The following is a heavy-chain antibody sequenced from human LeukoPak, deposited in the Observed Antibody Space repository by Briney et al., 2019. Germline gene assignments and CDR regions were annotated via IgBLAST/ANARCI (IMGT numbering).Heavy chain of an antibody. D-gene: IGHD3-10*01. V-gene: IGHV3-48*03. CDR3: ARDNNDGLGRSFDY. J-gene: IGHJ4*02. CDR1: GFTFSSYE. Sequence: GGSLRLSCAASGFTFSSYEMNWVRQSPERGLDWVSYISPSSGTIHYADSVRGRFTISRDNAKNSVYLQMNSLRADDTAVYFCARDNNDGLGRSFDYMGQGTLVTVSS. CDR2: ISPSSGTI.